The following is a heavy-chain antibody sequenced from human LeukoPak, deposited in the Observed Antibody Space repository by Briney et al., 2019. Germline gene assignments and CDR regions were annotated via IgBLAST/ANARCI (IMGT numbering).Heavy chain of an antibody. CDR3: ASWVGSQLDL. J-gene: IGHJ5*02. Sequence: GGSLRLSRAPSGFTFSSSAMHLVGQAPGTRLETVSAISSDGGRVCDGDSFKGRFTISRDNSKSALYLQMAGLCAADRAGYYCASWVGSQLDLWGQGTLVTVSS. CDR1: GFTFSSSA. CDR2: ISSDGGRV. D-gene: IGHD2-2*01. V-gene: IGHV3-64*02.